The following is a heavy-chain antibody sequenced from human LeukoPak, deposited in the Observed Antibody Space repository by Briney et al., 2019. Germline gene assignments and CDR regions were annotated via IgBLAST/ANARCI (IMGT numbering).Heavy chain of an antibody. CDR2: INPNSGGT. J-gene: IGHJ5*02. CDR3: ASCPWYCSGGSCYHMNWFDP. D-gene: IGHD2-15*01. CDR1: GYTFTGYY. Sequence: ASVKVSCKASGYTFTGYYMHWVRQAPGPGLEWMGGINPNSGGTNYAQKFQGRVTMTRDTSISTAYMELSRLRSDDTAVYYCASCPWYCSGGSCYHMNWFDPWGQGTLVTVSS. V-gene: IGHV1-2*02.